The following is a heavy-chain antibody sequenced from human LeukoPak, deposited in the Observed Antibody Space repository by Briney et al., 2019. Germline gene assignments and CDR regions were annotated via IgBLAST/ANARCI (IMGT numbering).Heavy chain of an antibody. D-gene: IGHD6-6*01. CDR3: AKGSSSSRPYYFDY. Sequence: GGSLRLSCAASGFSFSSYAMSWVRQAPGKGLEWVSAITDSGGSTYHAGSVKGRFTISRDNSKNTLFLQMSSLRVEDTAVYYCAKGSSSSRPYYFDYWGQGTLVTVSS. J-gene: IGHJ4*02. CDR1: GFSFSSYA. V-gene: IGHV3-23*01. CDR2: ITDSGGST.